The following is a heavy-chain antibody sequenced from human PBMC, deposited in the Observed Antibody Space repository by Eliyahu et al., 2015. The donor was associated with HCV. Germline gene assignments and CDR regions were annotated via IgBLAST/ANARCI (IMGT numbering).Heavy chain of an antibody. D-gene: IGHD6-13*01. CDR1: GYTFTSYY. CDR2: INPSGGST. V-gene: IGHV1-46*01. CDR3: ARDRFIAAAGHKXGGFDP. J-gene: IGHJ5*02. Sequence: QVQLVQSGAEVKKPGASVKVSCKASGYTFTSYYMHWVRQAPGQGLEWMGIINPSGGSTSYAQKFQGRVTMTRDTSTSTVYMELSSLRSEDTAVYYCARDRFIAAAGHKXGGFDPWGQGTLVTVSS.